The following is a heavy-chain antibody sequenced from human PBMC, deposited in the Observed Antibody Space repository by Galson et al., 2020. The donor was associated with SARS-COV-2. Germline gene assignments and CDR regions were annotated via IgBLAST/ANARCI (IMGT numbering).Heavy chain of an antibody. Sequence: GESLKISCAASGFTFSSYAMHWVRQAPGKGLEWVAVISYDGSNKYYADSVKGRFTISRDNSKNTLYLQMNSLRAEDTAVYYCERAPMITFGGVIAPGLSGGMDVWGQGTTVTVSS. J-gene: IGHJ6*02. CDR3: ERAPMITFGGVIAPGLSGGMDV. D-gene: IGHD3-16*02. CDR2: ISYDGSNK. CDR1: GFTFSSYA. V-gene: IGHV3-30-3*01.